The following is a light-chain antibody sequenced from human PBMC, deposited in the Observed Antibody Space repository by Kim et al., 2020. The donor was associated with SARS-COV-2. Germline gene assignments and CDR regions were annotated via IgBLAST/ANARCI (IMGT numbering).Light chain of an antibody. Sequence: EIVLTQSPGTLSLSPGERATLSCRASQSVSSSYLAWYQQKPGQAPRPLIYGASSRATGITDRFSGSGSGTDFTLTISRLEPEDFVVYYCQQYGSSPITSGQRTRLEI. CDR3: QQYGSSPIT. CDR1: QSVSSSY. V-gene: IGKV3-20*01. J-gene: IGKJ5*01. CDR2: GAS.